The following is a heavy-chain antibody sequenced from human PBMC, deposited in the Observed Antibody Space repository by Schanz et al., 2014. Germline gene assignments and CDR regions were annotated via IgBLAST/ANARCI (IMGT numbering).Heavy chain of an antibody. J-gene: IGHJ5*02. CDR3: ARGGYCSRTSCYFKGGWFDP. Sequence: QVQLQESGPGLVKPSETLSLTCTVSGGSISSFYWSWIRQPAGKGLEWIGRLYTNGSTNYNPSLKGRVTMSVDTYKNQFSLKLSSVTAADTDVYYCARGGYCSRTSCYFKGGWFDPWGQGTLVTVSS. D-gene: IGHD2-2*01. V-gene: IGHV4-4*07. CDR2: LYTNGST. CDR1: GGSISSFY.